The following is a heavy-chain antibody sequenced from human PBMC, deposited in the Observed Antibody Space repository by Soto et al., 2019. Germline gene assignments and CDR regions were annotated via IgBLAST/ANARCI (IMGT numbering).Heavy chain of an antibody. J-gene: IGHJ4*02. V-gene: IGHV3-23*01. D-gene: IGHD4-4*01. CDR1: GFTFSSYA. CDR3: ATPFFGTVTTPFDY. Sequence: GGSLRLSCAASGFTFSSYAMSWVRQAPGKGLEWVSAISGSGGSTYYADSVKGRFTISRDNSKNTLYLQMNSLRAEDTAVYYCATPFFGTVTTPFDYWGQGTLVTVSS. CDR2: ISGSGGST.